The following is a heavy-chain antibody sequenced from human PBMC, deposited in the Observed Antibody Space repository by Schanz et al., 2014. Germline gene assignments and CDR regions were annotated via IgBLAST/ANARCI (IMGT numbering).Heavy chain of an antibody. CDR3: ARPPPLVRGIAGWFGP. V-gene: IGHV3-23*04. CDR1: GFTFITFA. D-gene: IGHD3-10*01. Sequence: EVQLVESGGGLVQPGGSLRLSCAASGFTFITFAMSWVRQAPGKGPEWVSAIGGDASRTYYADSVKGRFTISRDNSKSTLYLQMNSLRAADTAVYYGARPPPLVRGIAGWFGPWGQGSLVTVSS. CDR2: IGGDASRT. J-gene: IGHJ5*02.